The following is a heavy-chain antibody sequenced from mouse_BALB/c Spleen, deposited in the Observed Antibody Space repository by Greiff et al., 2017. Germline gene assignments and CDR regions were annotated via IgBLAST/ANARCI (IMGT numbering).Heavy chain of an antibody. CDR1: GYTFTSYW. D-gene: IGHD1-1*01. CDR3: ARSPTVVASDY. Sequence: QVQLQQSGAELVKPGAPVKLSCKASGYTFTSYWMNWVKQRPGRGLEWIGRIDPSDSETHYNQKFKDKATLTVDKSSSTAYIQLSSLTSEDSAVYYCARSPTVVASDYWGQGTTLTVSS. CDR2: IDPSDSET. V-gene: IGHV1-69*02. J-gene: IGHJ2*01.